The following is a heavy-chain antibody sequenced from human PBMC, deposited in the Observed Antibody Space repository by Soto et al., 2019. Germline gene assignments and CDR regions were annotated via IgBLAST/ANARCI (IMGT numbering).Heavy chain of an antibody. Sequence: KAGGSLRLSCAASGFTFSDYYMRWIRQAPGKGLEWVSYISSSCSTIYYADSVEGRFTISRDNDKNSLYLQMNSLRAEDTAVYYCARDHQQGIWSCYYDAFDIWGPGTMVTVSS. CDR3: ARDHQQGIWSCYYDAFDI. D-gene: IGHD3-3*01. J-gene: IGHJ3*02. CDR2: ISSSCSTI. CDR1: GFTFSDYY. V-gene: IGHV3-11*01.